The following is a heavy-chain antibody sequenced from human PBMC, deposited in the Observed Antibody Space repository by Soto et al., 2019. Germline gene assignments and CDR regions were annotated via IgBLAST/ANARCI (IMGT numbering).Heavy chain of an antibody. V-gene: IGHV4-34*01. J-gene: IGHJ4*02. Sequence: PSETLSLTCAVYGGSFSGYYWSWIRQPPGKGLEWIGEINHSGSTNYSTSLKTRLTISKDTSKNQAVLTMTNMDPVDTATYYCARRTYSYGYVQDYWGQGTLVTVSS. D-gene: IGHD5-18*01. CDR3: ARRTYSYGYVQDY. CDR1: GGSFSGYY. CDR2: INHSGST.